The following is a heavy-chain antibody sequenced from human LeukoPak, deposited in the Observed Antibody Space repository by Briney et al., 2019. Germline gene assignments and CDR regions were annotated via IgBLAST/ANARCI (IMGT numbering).Heavy chain of an antibody. CDR2: INHSGST. CDR3: AVAGTPENWFDP. Sequence: SETLSLTCAVYGGSFSGYYWSWIRQPPGKGLEWIGEINHSGSTNYNPSLKRRGTISVDTSKNQFSLKLSSVTAADTAVYYCAVAGTPENWFDPWGQGTLVTVSS. CDR1: GGSFSGYY. D-gene: IGHD6-19*01. J-gene: IGHJ5*02. V-gene: IGHV4-34*01.